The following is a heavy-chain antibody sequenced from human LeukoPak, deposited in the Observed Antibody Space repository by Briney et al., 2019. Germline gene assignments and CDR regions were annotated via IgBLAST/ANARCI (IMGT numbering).Heavy chain of an antibody. V-gene: IGHV3-48*01. J-gene: IGHJ4*02. CDR3: ARSGSYAFDY. CDR1: GFIVSSNY. Sequence: PGGSLRLSCAASGFIVSSNYMTWVRQAPGKGLEWVSYISSSSSTIYYADSVKGRFTISRDNAKNSLYLQMNSLRAEDTAVYYCARSGSYAFDYWGQGTLITVSS. CDR2: ISSSSSTI. D-gene: IGHD1-26*01.